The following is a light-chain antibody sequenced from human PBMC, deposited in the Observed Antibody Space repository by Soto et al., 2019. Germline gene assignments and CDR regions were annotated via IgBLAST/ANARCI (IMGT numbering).Light chain of an antibody. Sequence: QSVLTQSPSASASLGASVKLTCTLSSGHSSYAIAWHQQQPEKGPRFLMKLNSDGGLNKGDGIPDRFSGSSSGAERYLTISSLQSEDEADYYCQTWDTGIRVFGGGTKVTVL. J-gene: IGLJ3*02. CDR2: LNSDGGL. CDR1: SGHSSYA. V-gene: IGLV4-69*01. CDR3: QTWDTGIRV.